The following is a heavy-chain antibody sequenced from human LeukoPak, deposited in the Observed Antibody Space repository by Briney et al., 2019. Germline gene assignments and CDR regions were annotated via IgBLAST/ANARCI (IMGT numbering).Heavy chain of an antibody. D-gene: IGHD3-16*02. CDR3: ARSFYYYYMDV. J-gene: IGHJ6*03. V-gene: IGHV3-74*01. CDR1: GFTFSSYW. Sequence: GGSLRLSCAASGFTFSSYWMHWVRQAPGKGLVWVSRINSDGSSTSYADSVKGRFTIPRDNAKNTLYLQMNSLRAEDTAVYYCARSFYYYYMDVWGKGTTVTVSS. CDR2: INSDGSST.